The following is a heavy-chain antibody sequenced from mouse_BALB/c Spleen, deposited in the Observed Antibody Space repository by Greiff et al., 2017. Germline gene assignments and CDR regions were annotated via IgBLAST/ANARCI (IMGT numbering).Heavy chain of an antibody. CDR2: IDPANGNT. V-gene: IGHV14-3*02. CDR3: ARTSYYGNYVDY. D-gene: IGHD2-10*01. J-gene: IGHJ2*01. Sequence: EVQLQQSGAELVKPGASVKLSCTASGFNIKDTYMHWVKQRPEQGLEWIGRIDPANGNTKYDPKFQGKATITADTSSNTAYLQLSSLTSEDTPVYYCARTSYYGNYVDYWGQGTTLTVSS. CDR1: GFNIKDTY.